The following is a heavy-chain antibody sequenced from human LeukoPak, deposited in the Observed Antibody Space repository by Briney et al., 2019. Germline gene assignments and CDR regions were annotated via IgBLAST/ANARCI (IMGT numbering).Heavy chain of an antibody. V-gene: IGHV1-18*01. Sequence: AAGKVSCNASGYTYTSYGINWVRHAPGQGLGWMGWISAYNGNTNYARKFQGRVTMSTDTSTRTVYMELRSLRSDDTAVYYCARDRRWRRDSETPYFYYGMDVWGQGTTVTVS. CDR1: GYTYTSYG. CDR2: ISAYNGNT. CDR3: ARDRRWRRDSETPYFYYGMDV. J-gene: IGHJ6*02. D-gene: IGHD5-24*01.